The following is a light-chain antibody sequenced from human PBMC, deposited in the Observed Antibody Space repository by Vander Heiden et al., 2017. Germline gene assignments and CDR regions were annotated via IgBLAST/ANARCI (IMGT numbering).Light chain of an antibody. CDR1: NLGSYY. Sequence: SVLTQPPSVSAAPGQRVTISCSNLGSYYVYWFQQLQGTAPKLLIYDNYERPSGIPDRFSGSRSGASATLDITGLQAGDEGDYYCATWDASRSVGIFGGGTKLTVL. CDR2: DNY. V-gene: IGLV1-51*01. CDR3: ATWDASRSVGI. J-gene: IGLJ2*01.